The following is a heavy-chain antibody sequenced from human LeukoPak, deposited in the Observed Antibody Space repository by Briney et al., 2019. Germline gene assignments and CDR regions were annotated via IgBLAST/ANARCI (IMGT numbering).Heavy chain of an antibody. Sequence: SETLSLTCTVSGVSISSSNSYWGWIRQPPGKGLEWIRSIYYSGSTYYNPSLKSRVTISVDTSKNQFSLKLSSVTAADTAVYYCARNYDFWSGYYISAFDIWGQGTMVTVSS. V-gene: IGHV4-39*07. D-gene: IGHD3-3*01. J-gene: IGHJ3*02. CDR2: IYYSGST. CDR1: GVSISSSNSY. CDR3: ARNYDFWSGYYISAFDI.